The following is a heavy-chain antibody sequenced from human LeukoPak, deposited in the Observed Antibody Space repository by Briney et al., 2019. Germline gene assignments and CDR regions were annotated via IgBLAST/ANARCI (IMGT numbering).Heavy chain of an antibody. Sequence: SETLSLTCTVSGASISSFYWSWIRQPPGKGLEWIGYIYYSGSTNSNPSLKSRVTISVDTSKNQFSLKVSSVTAADTAGYYCARGTNNVLGHFDWLHMDVWGKGTTVTVSS. CDR2: IYYSGST. CDR1: GASISSFY. V-gene: IGHV4-59*01. J-gene: IGHJ6*03. CDR3: ARGTNNVLGHFDWLHMDV. D-gene: IGHD3-9*01.